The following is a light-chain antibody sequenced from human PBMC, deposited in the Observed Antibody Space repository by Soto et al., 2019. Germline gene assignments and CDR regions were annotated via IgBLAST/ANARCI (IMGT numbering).Light chain of an antibody. CDR1: QSISTW. V-gene: IGKV1-5*01. J-gene: IGKJ4*01. CDR3: QQYHSYWALT. CDR2: DAS. Sequence: DIQMTQSPSTLSASVGDRVTITCRASQSISTWLAWYQQKPGEAPKLLIYDASSLDSGVPSRFSGSGSGTEFTLTITSPQPDDFVTYYCQQYHSYWALTFCGGTRVELK.